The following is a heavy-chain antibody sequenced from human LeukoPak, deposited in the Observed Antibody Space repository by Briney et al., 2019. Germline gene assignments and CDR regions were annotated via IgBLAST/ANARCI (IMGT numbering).Heavy chain of an antibody. D-gene: IGHD6-13*01. V-gene: IGHV4-34*01. CDR1: GGSFSGYY. Sequence: SETLSLTCAVYGGSFSGYYWSWIRQPPGKGLEWIGEINHSGSTNYNPSLKSRVTISVDTSKNQFSLKLSSVTAADTAVYYCARDPPAAAGNFDYWGQGTLVTVSS. CDR2: INHSGST. CDR3: ARDPPAAAGNFDY. J-gene: IGHJ4*02.